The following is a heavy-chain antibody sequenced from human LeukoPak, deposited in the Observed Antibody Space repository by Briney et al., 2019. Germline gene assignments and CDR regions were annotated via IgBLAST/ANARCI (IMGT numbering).Heavy chain of an antibody. CDR1: GVSISNNYFY. V-gene: IGHV4-39*01. Sequence: SETLSLTCTVSGVSISNNYFYWAWIRQPPGKGLELIGYVHHTGSTFHNSSLKSRVTISADTSQNQFSLSLTSVTAADTAVYYCARGHRYCSGGSCYWFDPWGQGTLVTVSS. CDR2: VHHTGST. D-gene: IGHD2-15*01. CDR3: ARGHRYCSGGSCYWFDP. J-gene: IGHJ5*02.